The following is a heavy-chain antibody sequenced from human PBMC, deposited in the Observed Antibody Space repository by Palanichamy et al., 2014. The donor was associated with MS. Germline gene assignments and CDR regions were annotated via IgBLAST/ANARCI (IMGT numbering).Heavy chain of an antibody. CDR2: MNPNSGAT. V-gene: IGHV1-8*01. Sequence: QVQLVQSGAEVKKPGASVKVSCKASGYTFSSSDINWVRQATGRGLEWMGWMNPNSGATDFAQKFQGRVTMTRNTSISTAYMELSSLRSEDTAIYYCARGYYDSSGYHPSDYWGQGTLVTVSS. J-gene: IGHJ4*02. CDR3: ARGYYDSSGYHPSDY. CDR1: GYTFSSSD. D-gene: IGHD3-22*01.